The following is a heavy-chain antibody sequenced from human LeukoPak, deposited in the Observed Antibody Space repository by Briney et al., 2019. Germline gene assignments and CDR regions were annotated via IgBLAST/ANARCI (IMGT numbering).Heavy chain of an antibody. CDR2: IRYDGSNR. Sequence: TGGSLRLSCAASGFTFSSYGMHWVRQAPGKVLEWVAFIRYDGSNRYCADSVKGRFTISRDNSKNTLYLQMNSLRPEDTAVYYCAKGRSSLGYYYYYYMDVWGKGTTVTVSS. CDR3: AKGRSSLGYYYYYYMDV. V-gene: IGHV3-30*02. J-gene: IGHJ6*03. CDR1: GFTFSSYG. D-gene: IGHD6-6*01.